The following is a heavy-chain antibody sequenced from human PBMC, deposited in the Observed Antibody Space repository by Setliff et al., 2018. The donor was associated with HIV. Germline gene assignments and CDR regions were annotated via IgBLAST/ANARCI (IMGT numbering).Heavy chain of an antibody. CDR3: ATVKHYGDLCYFDY. CDR1: GGTFSSYA. J-gene: IGHJ4*02. V-gene: IGHV1-69*10. Sequence: SVKVSCKASGGTFSSYAISWVRQAPGQGLEWMGGIIPILGIANYAQKFQGRVTITADESTSTAYMELSSLRSEDTAVYYCATVKHYGDLCYFDYWGQGTLVTSPQ. D-gene: IGHD4-17*01. CDR2: IIPILGIA.